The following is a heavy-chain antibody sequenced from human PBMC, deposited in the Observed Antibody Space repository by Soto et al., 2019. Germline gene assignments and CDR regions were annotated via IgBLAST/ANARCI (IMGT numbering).Heavy chain of an antibody. CDR1: GYTFTGHY. J-gene: IGHJ4*02. CDR2: IGPESGAT. Sequence: GASVKVSCKTSGYTFTGHYIHWVLQAPRQGPEWMGEIGPESGATRYAEKFRGRVTMTMDTSITTVYMELRNLSPDDTAVYYCGRGRSGQIVIFYWGQGTPVTVSS. CDR3: GRGRSGQIVIFY. V-gene: IGHV1-2*02. D-gene: IGHD3-3*02.